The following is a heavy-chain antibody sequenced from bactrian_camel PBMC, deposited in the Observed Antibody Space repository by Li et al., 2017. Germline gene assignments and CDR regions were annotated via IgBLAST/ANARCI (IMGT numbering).Heavy chain of an antibody. Sequence: VQLVESGGGSVQAGGSLRLSCVVSGVTDSRNCMGWFRQVPGKEREGVATLGSDRSTTYGDSVKGRFTISQDNAKTTVSLQMNSLKPEDTATYYCKAEDKYQLRGFCPPLWGQGTQVTVS. J-gene: IGHJ4*01. CDR3: KAEDKYQLRGFCPPL. V-gene: IGHV3S53*01. CDR2: LGSDRST. CDR1: GVTDSRNC.